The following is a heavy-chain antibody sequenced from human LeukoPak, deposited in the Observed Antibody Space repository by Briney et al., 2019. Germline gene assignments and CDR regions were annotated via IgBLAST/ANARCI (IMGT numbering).Heavy chain of an antibody. Sequence: ASVKVSCKASGGTFSSYAISWVRQAPGQGLEWMGGIIPIFGTANYAQKFQGRVTITADESTSTAYMELSSLRSEDTAVYYCAIAVAGPDKFWYFDLWGRGTLVTVSS. CDR3: AIAVAGPDKFWYFDL. J-gene: IGHJ2*01. CDR1: GGTFSSYA. V-gene: IGHV1-69*01. D-gene: IGHD6-19*01. CDR2: IIPIFGTA.